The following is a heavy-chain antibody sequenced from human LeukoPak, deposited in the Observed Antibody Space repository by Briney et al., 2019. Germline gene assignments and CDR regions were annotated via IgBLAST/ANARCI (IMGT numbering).Heavy chain of an antibody. CDR1: GYTFTSYD. CDR3: ARVDRYCSSTTCYAPNGY. Sequence: ASVKVSCKASGYTFTSYDINWVRQATGQGLEWMGWMNPNSGNTGYAQKFQGRVTMTRDTSISTAYMEVNSLRSEDTALYYCARVDRYCSSTTCYAPNGYWGQGTLVTVSS. J-gene: IGHJ4*02. V-gene: IGHV1-8*01. CDR2: MNPNSGNT. D-gene: IGHD2-2*01.